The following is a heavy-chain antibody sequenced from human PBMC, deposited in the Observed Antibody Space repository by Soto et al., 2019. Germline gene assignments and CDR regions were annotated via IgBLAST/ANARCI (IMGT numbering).Heavy chain of an antibody. V-gene: IGHV3-53*04. Sequence: GGSLRLSCAASGFTVSSNYMSWVRQAPGKGLEWVSVIYSGGSTYYADSVKGRFTISRHNSKNTLYLQKNSLRAEDTAVYYCAREGGNYYFDYWGQGTLVTVSS. CDR1: GFTVSSNY. CDR3: AREGGNYYFDY. CDR2: IYSGGST. D-gene: IGHD2-21*02. J-gene: IGHJ4*02.